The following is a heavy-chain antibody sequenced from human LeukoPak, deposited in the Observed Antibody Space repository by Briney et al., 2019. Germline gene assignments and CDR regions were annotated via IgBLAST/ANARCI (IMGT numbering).Heavy chain of an antibody. CDR2: IIPIFGTA. D-gene: IGHD4-17*01. J-gene: IGHJ4*02. Sequence: GASVKVSCKASGGTFSSYAISWVRQAPGQGLEWMGGIIPIFGTANYAQKFQGGVTITADESTSTAYMELSSLRSEDTAVYYCARDSGSNDYGDYAVYWGQGTLITVSS. CDR1: GGTFSSYA. V-gene: IGHV1-69*13. CDR3: ARDSGSNDYGDYAVY.